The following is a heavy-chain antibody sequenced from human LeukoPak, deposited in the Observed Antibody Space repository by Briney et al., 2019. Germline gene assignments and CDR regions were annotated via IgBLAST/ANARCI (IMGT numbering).Heavy chain of an antibody. V-gene: IGHV4-4*09. D-gene: IGHD1-26*01. CDR3: AKRQGPNSGSYDYFDP. CDR1: GDSISSYY. Sequence: SETLSLTCTVSGDSISSYYWSWIRQPPGQGLEWIAYIHSSGYTNYNPSLKSRVAISVDTSKNQFSLKVSSVTAADTAVYYCAKRQGPNSGSYDYFDPWGQGTLVTVSS. CDR2: IHSSGYT. J-gene: IGHJ5*02.